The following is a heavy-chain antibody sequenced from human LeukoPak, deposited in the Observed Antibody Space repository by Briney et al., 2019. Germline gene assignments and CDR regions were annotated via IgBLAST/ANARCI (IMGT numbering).Heavy chain of an antibody. D-gene: IGHD1-26*01. J-gene: IGHJ4*02. CDR1: GYSISSDYY. CDR3: ARDVGATPGYFDY. Sequence: SETLSLTCTVSGYSISSDYYWGWIRQPPGKGLEWIGSIYHSGSTYYKPSLKSRVTISVDTSKNQVSLKLSSVTAADTAVYYCARDVGATPGYFDYWGQGTLVTVSS. CDR2: IYHSGST. V-gene: IGHV4-38-2*02.